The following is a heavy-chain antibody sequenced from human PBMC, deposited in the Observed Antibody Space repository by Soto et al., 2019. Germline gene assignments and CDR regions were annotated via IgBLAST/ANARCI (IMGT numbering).Heavy chain of an antibody. CDR2: ISGSGGST. D-gene: IGHD2-2*01. CDR1: GFTFSSYA. Sequence: GGSLRLSCAASGFTFSSYAMSWVRQAPGKGLEWVSAISGSGGSTYYADSVKGRFTISRDNSKNTLYLQMNSLRAEDTAVYYCAKNQEIVPAAMGVYWGQGTLVTVSS. V-gene: IGHV3-23*01. CDR3: AKNQEIVPAAMGVY. J-gene: IGHJ4*02.